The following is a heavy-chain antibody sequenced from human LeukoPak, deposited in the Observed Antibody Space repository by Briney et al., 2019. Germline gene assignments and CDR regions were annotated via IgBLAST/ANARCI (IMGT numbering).Heavy chain of an antibody. CDR1: GFTFCDTP. V-gene: IGHV3-73*01. CDR2: VRDRANSYAT. D-gene: IGHD3-9*01. CDR3: TRQRPQTGTFYY. J-gene: IGHJ4*02. Sequence: GGSLRLSCAASGFTFCDTPTHWVRQAPGKGLEGVVRVRDRANSYATGYAASVGARFTISRDDSENTAYLQMNSLIIEDTAVYYCTRQRPQTGTFYYWGQGGLFTVSS.